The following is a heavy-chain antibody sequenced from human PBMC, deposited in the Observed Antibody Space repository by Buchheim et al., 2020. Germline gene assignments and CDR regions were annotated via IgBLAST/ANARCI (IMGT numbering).Heavy chain of an antibody. CDR3: ARDLGAAGQHFDY. Sequence: EVQLVESGGGLVQPGGSLRLSCAASGFTFSSYEMNWVRQAPGKGLEWVSYITSSGDIGYCADSVKGRFTLSRDNAKNSLYLQRNSLRAEDTAVYYCARDLGAAGQHFDYWGQGTL. D-gene: IGHD6-13*01. V-gene: IGHV3-48*03. CDR2: ITSSGDIG. CDR1: GFTFSSYE. J-gene: IGHJ4*02.